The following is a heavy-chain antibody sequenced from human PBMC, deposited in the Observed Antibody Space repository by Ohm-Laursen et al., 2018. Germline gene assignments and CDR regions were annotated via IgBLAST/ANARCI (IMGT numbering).Heavy chain of an antibody. CDR2: ATGSGRYT. D-gene: IGHD3-10*01. CDR1: GFTFSGYA. J-gene: IGHJ5*02. CDR3: TKGLSGGTGHGNWFDP. V-gene: IGHV3-23*01. Sequence: GSLRLSYTASGFTFSGYAMSWVRQAPGKGLEWVSVATGSGRYTYYRDSVKGRFTISRDNSKNTLYLQMSSLRVEDTAVYYCTKGLSGGTGHGNWFDPWGQGTLVIVSS.